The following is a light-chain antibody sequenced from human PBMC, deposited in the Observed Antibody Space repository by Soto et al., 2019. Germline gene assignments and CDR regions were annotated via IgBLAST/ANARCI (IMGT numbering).Light chain of an antibody. Sequence: DIQMTQSPSSVSASVGDTVTITCRASQGIGSWLGWYQQKPGKAPQLLIYGASSLQSGVPPRFSGSASETDFTLSISNLQPEDFASYYCQQANGFPLTFGGGTKVEMK. CDR2: GAS. J-gene: IGKJ4*01. CDR1: QGIGSW. V-gene: IGKV1-12*01. CDR3: QQANGFPLT.